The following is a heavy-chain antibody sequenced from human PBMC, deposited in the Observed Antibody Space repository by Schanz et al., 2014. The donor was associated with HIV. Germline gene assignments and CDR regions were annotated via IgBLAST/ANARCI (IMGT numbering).Heavy chain of an antibody. D-gene: IGHD3-9*01. V-gene: IGHV3-11*01. CDR1: GFTFSDYY. CDR2: MSSSGSTI. CDR3: AKETEQLRYLGYFDY. J-gene: IGHJ4*02. Sequence: QVQLVESGGGLVKPGGSLRLSCAASGFTFSDYYMSWIRQAPGKGLEWVSYMSSSGSTIYYADSVKGRFTISRDNSKNSLYLQMNSLRAEDTALYYCAKETEQLRYLGYFDYWGQGTLVTVSS.